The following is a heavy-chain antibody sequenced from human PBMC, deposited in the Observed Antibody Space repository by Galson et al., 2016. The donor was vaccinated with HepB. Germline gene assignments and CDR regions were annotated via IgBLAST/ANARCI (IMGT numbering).Heavy chain of an antibody. CDR2: IKSKTDGGTT. D-gene: IGHD1-7*01. V-gene: IGHV3-15*01. J-gene: IGHJ4*02. Sequence: SLRLSCAASGFTFSNAWMSWVRQAPGKGLEWVGRIKSKTDGGTTDYAAPVKGRFTISRDDSKNTLYLQMNSLKTEDTAVYYCTTGIRITGTMTSDYWGQGTLVTVSS. CDR1: GFTFSNAW. CDR3: TTGIRITGTMTSDY.